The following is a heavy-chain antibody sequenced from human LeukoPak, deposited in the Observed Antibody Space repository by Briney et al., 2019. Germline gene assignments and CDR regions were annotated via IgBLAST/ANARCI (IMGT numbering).Heavy chain of an antibody. D-gene: IGHD6-13*01. CDR2: IHYSGTT. CDR3: AREMSGSWYVLSHFDF. V-gene: IGHV4-59*12. Sequence: SETLSLTCTVSGGSMSGYYWSWIRQPPGRGLEWIAYIHYSGTTNYNPPLKSRVTTSIDTSKNQFSLKLSSVTAADTAVYYCAREMSGSWYVLSHFDFWGQGTLVTVSS. CDR1: GGSMSGYY. J-gene: IGHJ4*02.